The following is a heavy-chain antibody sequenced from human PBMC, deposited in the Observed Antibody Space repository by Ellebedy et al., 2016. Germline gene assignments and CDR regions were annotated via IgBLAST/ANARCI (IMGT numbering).Heavy chain of an antibody. CDR3: VPSFKGHYYAMDV. J-gene: IGHJ6*02. CDR2: IYWDDDK. Sequence: SGPTLVXPTQTLSLTCTFSGLSFKTNEAGVGWIRQPPGKALEWLALIYWDDDKRYSPSLKSRLIITKDTSKNQVVLKMTNVDPLDTGTYYCVPSFKGHYYAMDVWGQGTTVTVSS. CDR1: GLSFKTNEAG. V-gene: IGHV2-5*04. D-gene: IGHD3-16*02.